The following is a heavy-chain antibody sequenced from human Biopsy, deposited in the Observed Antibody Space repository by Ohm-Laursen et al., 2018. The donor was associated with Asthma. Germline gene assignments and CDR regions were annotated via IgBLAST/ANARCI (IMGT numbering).Heavy chain of an antibody. J-gene: IGHJ6*02. Sequence: SDTLSLTCGVYPGSFSGFFWTWIRQSPGKGLEWIGETNERGVTNNNPSLESRVIISIDTYWNRVSLKLTSVTAADTAVYYCARGPELDVWGQGTTVTVSS. CDR2: TNERGVT. CDR1: PGSFSGFF. V-gene: IGHV4-34*01. CDR3: ARGPELDV.